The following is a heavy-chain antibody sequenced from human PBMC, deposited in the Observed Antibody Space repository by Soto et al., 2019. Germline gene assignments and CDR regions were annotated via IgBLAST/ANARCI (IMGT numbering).Heavy chain of an antibody. J-gene: IGHJ6*03. V-gene: IGHV1-3*01. CDR2: INAGNGNT. D-gene: IGHD5-12*01. CDR3: AREWTDQNYYYYYMDV. CDR1: GYTFTSYA. Sequence: QVQLVQSGAEVKKPGASVKVSCKASGYTFTSYAMHWLRQAPGQRLGWMGWINAGNGNTKYSQKFQGRVTITRDTSASTAYMELSSLRSEDTAVYYCAREWTDQNYYYYYMDVWGKGTTVTVSS.